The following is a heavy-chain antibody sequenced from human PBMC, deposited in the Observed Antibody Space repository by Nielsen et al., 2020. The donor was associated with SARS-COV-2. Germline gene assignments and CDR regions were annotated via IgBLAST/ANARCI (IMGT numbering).Heavy chain of an antibody. D-gene: IGHD5-18*01. V-gene: IGHV4-39*07. J-gene: IGHJ4*02. CDR3: AGEGGGGGYSYGYFDC. CDR1: GGSINSSSYY. CDR2: IYYSGST. Sequence: SETLSLTCTVSGGSINSSSYYWGWIRQPPGKGLEWIGSIYYSGSTYYNPSLKSRVTISVDTSKNQFSLKLSSVTAADTAGYYCAGEGGGGGYSYGYFDCWGQGTLVTVSS.